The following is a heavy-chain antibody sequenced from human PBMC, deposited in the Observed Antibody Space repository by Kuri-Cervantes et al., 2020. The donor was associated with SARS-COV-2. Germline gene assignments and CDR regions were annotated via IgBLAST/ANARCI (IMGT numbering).Heavy chain of an antibody. D-gene: IGHD6-19*01. J-gene: IGHJ4*02. Sequence: SVKVSCKASGGTFSSYAISWVRQAPGQGLEWMGRIIPILGIANYAQKFQGRVAITADKSTSTAYMELSSLRSEDTAVYYCASGAVADLFDYWGQGTLVTVSS. V-gene: IGHV1-69*04. CDR2: IIPILGIA. CDR1: GGTFSSYA. CDR3: ASGAVADLFDY.